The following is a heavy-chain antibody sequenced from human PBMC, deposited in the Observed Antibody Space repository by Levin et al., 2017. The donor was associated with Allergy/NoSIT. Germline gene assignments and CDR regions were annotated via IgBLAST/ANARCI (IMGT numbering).Heavy chain of an antibody. CDR3: ARQGYCSGGSCKTDY. CDR2: IYWNDDK. Sequence: SGPTLVKPTQTLTLTCTFSGFLFSTTGVGVGWIRQPPGKALEWLALIYWNDDKHYSPSLKSRLTITKDTSTKQVVLTMTNMDPVDTATYYCARQGYCSGGSCKTDYWGQGLLVTVSS. V-gene: IGHV2-5*01. CDR1: GFLFSTTGVG. D-gene: IGHD2-15*01. J-gene: IGHJ4*02.